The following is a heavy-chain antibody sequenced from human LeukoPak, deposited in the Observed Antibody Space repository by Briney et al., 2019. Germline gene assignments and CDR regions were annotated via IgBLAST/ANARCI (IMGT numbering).Heavy chain of an antibody. J-gene: IGHJ5*02. CDR3: ARGKEGYYYDTDEGVRFDP. CDR2: IYYSGST. Sequence: SETLSLTCAVSGGSISSGGYSWSWIRQHPGKGLEWIGYIYYSGSTYYNPSLKSRVTISVDTSKNQFSLKLSSVTAADTAVYYCARGKEGYYYDTDEGVRFDPWGQGTLVTVSS. CDR1: GGSISSGGYS. D-gene: IGHD3-22*01. V-gene: IGHV4-31*11.